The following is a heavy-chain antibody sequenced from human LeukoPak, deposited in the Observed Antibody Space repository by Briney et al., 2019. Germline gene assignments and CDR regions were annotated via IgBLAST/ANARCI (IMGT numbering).Heavy chain of an antibody. D-gene: IGHD2-15*01. CDR3: AGQLGFCSGGTCYSDEYYYYYYMDV. CDR2: IYTSGST. Sequence: SQTLSLTCTVSGGSISSGSYYWSWIRQPAGKGLEWIGRIYTSGSTNYNPSLKSRVTISYTSKNQFSLKLNSVTAADTAVYYCAGQLGFCSGGTCYSDEYYYYYYMDVWGKGTTVTVSS. V-gene: IGHV4-61*02. CDR1: GGSISSGSYY. J-gene: IGHJ6*03.